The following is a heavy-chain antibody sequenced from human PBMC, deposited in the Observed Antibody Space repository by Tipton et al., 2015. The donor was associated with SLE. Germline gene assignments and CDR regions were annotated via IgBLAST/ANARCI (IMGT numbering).Heavy chain of an antibody. V-gene: IGHV4-61*09. CDR1: GGSISSGSYY. CDR2: IYTSGST. Sequence: TLSLTCTVSGGSISSGSYYWSWIRQPAGKGLEWIGYIYTSGSTNYNPSLKSRVTISVDTSKNQFSLKLSSVTAADTAVYYCASDPPYYDFWSGYSDVFDIWGQGTMVTVSS. CDR3: ASDPPYYDFWSGYSDVFDI. J-gene: IGHJ3*02. D-gene: IGHD3-3*01.